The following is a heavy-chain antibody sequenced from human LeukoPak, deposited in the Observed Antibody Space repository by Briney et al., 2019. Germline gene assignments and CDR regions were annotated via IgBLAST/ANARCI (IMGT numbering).Heavy chain of an antibody. CDR3: AKDRGSAPYCIDY. Sequence: PGGSLRLSCAASGFTFSTYAMSWVRQAPGKGLEWVSAISGSGGNTYYADSVKGRVTIPRDKSKSTVYLQMNSLRAEDTAVYYCAKDRGSAPYCIDYWGQGTLVTVSS. CDR2: ISGSGGNT. CDR1: GFTFSTYA. V-gene: IGHV3-23*01. J-gene: IGHJ4*02. D-gene: IGHD3-10*01.